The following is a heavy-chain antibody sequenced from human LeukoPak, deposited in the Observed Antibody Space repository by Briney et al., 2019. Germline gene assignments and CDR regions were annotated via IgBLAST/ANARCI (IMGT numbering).Heavy chain of an antibody. J-gene: IGHJ1*01. V-gene: IGHV3-48*04. D-gene: IGHD1-26*01. Sequence: GGSLRLSCAASVFTFSSYSMNWVRQAPGKGLEWVSYISGSSVSSTTNIFYADSVKGRFTISRDNARNSLYLQMNSLRVDDTAVYYCARVGSTCESWGQGTLVIVSP. CDR3: ARVGSTCES. CDR1: VFTFSSYS. CDR2: ISGSSVSSTTNI.